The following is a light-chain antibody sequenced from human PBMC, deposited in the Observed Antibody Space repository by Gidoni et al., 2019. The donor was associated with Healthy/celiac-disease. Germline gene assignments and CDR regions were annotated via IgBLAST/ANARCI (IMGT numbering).Light chain of an antibody. CDR1: ALPKKY. CDR3: LSADSSGTYRWV. Sequence: SDELTPPPSVSVSLGQMDRTTCSGDALPKKYAYWYQQKPGQFPVLVIYKDSERPSGIPERFSGSSSGTIVTLTITGVQAEDEADYFCLSADSSGTYRWVFGGGTKLTVL. V-gene: IGLV3-16*01. J-gene: IGLJ3*02. CDR2: KDS.